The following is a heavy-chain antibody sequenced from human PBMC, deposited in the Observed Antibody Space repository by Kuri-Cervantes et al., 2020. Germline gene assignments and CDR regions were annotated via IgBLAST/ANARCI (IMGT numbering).Heavy chain of an antibody. D-gene: IGHD3-22*01. CDR2: ISYDGSNK. Sequence: GGSLRLSCAASGFTFSSYGMHWVRQAPGKGLEWVAVISYDGSNKYYADSVKGRFTISRDNSKNTLYLQMNSLRAEDTAVYYCARQHPYYYDSSGYYRGDWFDPWGQGTLVTVSS. CDR1: GFTFSSYG. V-gene: IGHV3-30*03. CDR3: ARQHPYYYDSSGYYRGDWFDP. J-gene: IGHJ5*02.